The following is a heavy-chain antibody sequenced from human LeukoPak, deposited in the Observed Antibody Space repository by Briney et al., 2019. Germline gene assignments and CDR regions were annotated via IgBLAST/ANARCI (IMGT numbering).Heavy chain of an antibody. CDR2: IRSDESTK. V-gene: IGHV3-30*02. Sequence: GGSLRLSCAASVFTFSSYGMHWVRQAPGKGLEWVAFIRSDESTKYYADSVKGRFTISRDTSKNTLYLEMNSLRQEDTALYYCVRYISSWAQTLLDYWGQGTLVTVSS. D-gene: IGHD6-13*01. CDR1: VFTFSSYG. J-gene: IGHJ4*02. CDR3: VRYISSWAQTLLDY.